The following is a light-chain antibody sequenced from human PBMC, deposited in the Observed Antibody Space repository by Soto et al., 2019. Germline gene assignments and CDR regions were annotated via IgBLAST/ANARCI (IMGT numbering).Light chain of an antibody. V-gene: IGKV1-5*01. CDR3: QQYDSFSPYS. J-gene: IGKJ2*03. CDR1: QSISSW. CDR2: DAS. Sequence: DIRMTQSPSTLAASVGDRVTFTCRASQSISSWLAWYQQKPGRAPKLLMYDASILQSGVPSRFSGSGSGTEVTLTITSLQPDDFATYYCQQYDSFSPYSFGQGTKLEI.